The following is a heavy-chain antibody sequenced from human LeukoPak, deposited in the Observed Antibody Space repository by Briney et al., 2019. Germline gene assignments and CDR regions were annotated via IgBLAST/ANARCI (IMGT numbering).Heavy chain of an antibody. J-gene: IGHJ2*01. Sequence: GGSLRLSCAASGFTFSSYVMGWVRQAPGKGLEWVSTISGNGRNTYYADSVKGRFTISRDNSKITLYLEMNSLRAEDTAVYYCARGRGVYGYWYFDLWGRGTLVTVSS. V-gene: IGHV3-23*01. CDR1: GFTFSSYV. D-gene: IGHD2-15*01. CDR3: ARGRGVYGYWYFDL. CDR2: ISGNGRNT.